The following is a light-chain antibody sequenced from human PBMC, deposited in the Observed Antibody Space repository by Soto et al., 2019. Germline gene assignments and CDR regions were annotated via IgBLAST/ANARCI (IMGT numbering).Light chain of an antibody. CDR2: GAS. V-gene: IGKV3-20*01. CDR1: QSVSSSY. Sequence: EIVLTHSPGTLSLSPCERATLSFRASQSVSSSYLAWYQQKPGQAPRLLIYGASSRATGIPDRFSGSGSGTDFTLTISRLEPEDFAVYYCQQYGSSGTFGQGTKVDI. CDR3: QQYGSSGT. J-gene: IGKJ1*01.